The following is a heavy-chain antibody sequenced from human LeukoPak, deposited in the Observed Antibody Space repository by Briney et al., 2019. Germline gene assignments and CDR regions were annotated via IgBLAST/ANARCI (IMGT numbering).Heavy chain of an antibody. J-gene: IGHJ4*02. V-gene: IGHV3-30*18. CDR1: GFTFSSYG. CDR2: VSYDGSNK. CDR3: AKSPGVVTTHLFDY. D-gene: IGHD2-21*02. Sequence: PGGSLRLSCAASGFTFSSYGIHWVRQAPGKGLEWVAVVSYDGSNKFYADSVKGRFTISRDNSKNTLYLQMNSLRAEDTAVYYCAKSPGVVTTHLFDYWGQGTLVTVSS.